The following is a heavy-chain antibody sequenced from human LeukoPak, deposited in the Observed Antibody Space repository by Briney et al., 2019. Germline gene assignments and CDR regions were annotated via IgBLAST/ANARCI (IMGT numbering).Heavy chain of an antibody. CDR2: VGGSGSRT. V-gene: IGHV3-23*01. Sequence: GGSLRLSCAAFGFTITNHAMIWVGQAPGKGLEWVSAVGGSGSRTYYGDSVKGRFTISRDNSKNTLFLQMNSLRADDTAVYYCASPSSSWYRPLYYWGQGTLVTVSS. J-gene: IGHJ4*02. CDR1: GFTITNHA. CDR3: ASPSSSWYRPLYY. D-gene: IGHD6-13*01.